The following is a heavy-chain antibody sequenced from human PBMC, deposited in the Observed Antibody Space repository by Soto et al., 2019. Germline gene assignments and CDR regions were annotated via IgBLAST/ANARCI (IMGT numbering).Heavy chain of an antibody. CDR2: ISSSSSTI. Sequence: GGSLRLSCAASGFTFSRYSMNWVHQAPGKGLEWVSYISSSSSTIYYADSVKGRFTISRDNAKNSFYLQINSLRVEDTAVYYCARDLRLAVTREAFDIWGQGTMVTVSS. D-gene: IGHD6-19*01. J-gene: IGHJ3*02. CDR3: ARDLRLAVTREAFDI. V-gene: IGHV3-48*01. CDR1: GFTFSRYS.